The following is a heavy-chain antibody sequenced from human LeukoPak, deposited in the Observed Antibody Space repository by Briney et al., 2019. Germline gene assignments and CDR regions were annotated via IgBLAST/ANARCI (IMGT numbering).Heavy chain of an antibody. J-gene: IGHJ4*02. CDR3: ARGYDYSNYRRPFLDY. V-gene: IGHV4-59*01. CDR2: IYYSGST. D-gene: IGHD4-11*01. CDR1: GGSISSYY. Sequence: PSETLSLTCTVSGGSISSYYWSWIRQPPGKGLEWIGCIYYSGSTNYNPSLKSRVTISVDTSKNQFSLKLSSVTAADTAVYYCARGYDYSNYRRPFLDYWGQGTLVTVSS.